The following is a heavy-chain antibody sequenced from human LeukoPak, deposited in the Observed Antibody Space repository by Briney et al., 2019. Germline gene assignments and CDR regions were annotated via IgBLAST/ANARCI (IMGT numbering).Heavy chain of an antibody. CDR2: ISGSGGST. D-gene: IGHD6-13*01. Sequence: GGSLRLSCAASGFTFSNYAMSWVRQAPGKGLEWVSTISGSGGSTYYADSVKGRFTISRDNSKNTLYLQMNSLRAEDTAVYYCAKRSAAASYYFDYWGQGTLVTVSS. J-gene: IGHJ4*02. V-gene: IGHV3-23*01. CDR3: AKRSAAASYYFDY. CDR1: GFTFSNYA.